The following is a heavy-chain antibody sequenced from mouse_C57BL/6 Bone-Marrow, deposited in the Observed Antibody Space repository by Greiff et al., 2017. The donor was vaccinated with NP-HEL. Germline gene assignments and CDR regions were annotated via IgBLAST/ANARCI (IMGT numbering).Heavy chain of an antibody. V-gene: IGHV1-81*01. J-gene: IGHJ2*01. Sequence: QLQQSGAELARPGASVKLSCKASGYTFTSYGISWVKQRTGQGLEWIGEIYPRSGNTYYNEQFKGKATLTAYKDSSTAYMELRSLTSEDSAVYFCARGGYYAYFDYWGQGTTLTVSS. CDR1: GYTFTSYG. CDR3: ARGGYYAYFDY. D-gene: IGHD2-3*01. CDR2: IYPRSGNT.